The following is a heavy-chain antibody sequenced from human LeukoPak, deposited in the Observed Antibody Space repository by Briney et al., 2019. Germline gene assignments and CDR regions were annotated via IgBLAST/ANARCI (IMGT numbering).Heavy chain of an antibody. CDR3: AKDRYYYDSSGYPNH. J-gene: IGHJ5*02. CDR1: GFTVSSNY. Sequence: GGSLRLSCAASGFTVSSNYMSWVRQAPGKGLEWVSVIYSGGSTYYADSVKGRFTISRDNSKNTLYLQMNSLRAEDTAVYYCAKDRYYYDSSGYPNHWGQGTLVTVSS. D-gene: IGHD3-22*01. CDR2: IYSGGST. V-gene: IGHV3-66*01.